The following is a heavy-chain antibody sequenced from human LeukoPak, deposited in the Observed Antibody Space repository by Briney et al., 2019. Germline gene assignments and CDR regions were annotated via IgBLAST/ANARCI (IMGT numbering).Heavy chain of an antibody. CDR2: IDYGGTT. J-gene: IGHJ4*02. Sequence: SETPSLTCTVSGDSSSNGVYYWAWIRQPPGRGLEWIGSIDYGGTTYYNPSLNSRATISIDTSKNQFSLKLSSVTAADTAVYYCAREYTLYRSGWFLDYWGQGTVVTVSS. V-gene: IGHV4-39*07. CDR3: AREYTLYRSGWFLDY. CDR1: GDSSSNGVYY. D-gene: IGHD6-19*01.